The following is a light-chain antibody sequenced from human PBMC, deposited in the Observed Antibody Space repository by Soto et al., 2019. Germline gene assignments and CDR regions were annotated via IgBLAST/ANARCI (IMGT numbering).Light chain of an antibody. CDR2: GAS. V-gene: IGKV3-20*01. CDR1: QSVSSSY. J-gene: IGKJ1*01. CDR3: QQYGSSPPTWT. Sequence: EIVLTQSPGTLSLSPGERATLSCRASQSVSSSYLAWYQQKPGQAPRLLIYGASSRATGIPDRFSGSGSGTDSTLTISRLEPEDFAVYYCQQYGSSPPTWTFGQGTKV.